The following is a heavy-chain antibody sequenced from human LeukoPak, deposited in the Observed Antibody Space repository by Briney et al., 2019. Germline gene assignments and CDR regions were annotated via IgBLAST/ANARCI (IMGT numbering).Heavy chain of an antibody. V-gene: IGHV3-23*01. J-gene: IGHJ4*02. CDR3: AKDLLLYSSGPFFDY. D-gene: IGHD6-19*01. CDR2: ISGSGGST. Sequence: PGGSLRLSCAASGFTLSSYAMSWVRQAPGKGLEWVSAISGSGGSTYYADSVKGRFTISRDNSKNTLYLQMNSLRAEDTAVYYCAKDLLLYSSGPFFDYWGQGTLVTVSS. CDR1: GFTLSSYA.